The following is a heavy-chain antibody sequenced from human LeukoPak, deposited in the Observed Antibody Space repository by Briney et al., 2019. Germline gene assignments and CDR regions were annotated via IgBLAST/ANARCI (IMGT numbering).Heavy chain of an antibody. V-gene: IGHV3-7*03. J-gene: IGHJ4*02. CDR2: IKQDGSEK. CDR1: GFTFSSYW. Sequence: GGSLRLSCAASGFTFSSYWMSWVRQAPGKGLEWVANIKQDGSEKYYVDSVKGRFTISRDNAKNPLYLQMNSLRAEDTAVYYCARAGGGVPFDYWGQGTLVTVSS. CDR3: ARAGGGVPFDY. D-gene: IGHD3-10*01.